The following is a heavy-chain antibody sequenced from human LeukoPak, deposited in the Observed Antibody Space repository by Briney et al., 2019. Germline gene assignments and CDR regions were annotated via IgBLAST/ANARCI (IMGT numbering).Heavy chain of an antibody. CDR2: IYYSGST. CDR3: ATHSSGYDSGNDAFDI. J-gene: IGHJ3*02. Sequence: KASETLSLTCTVSGGSISSGDYYWSWIRQPPGKGLEGIGKIYYSGSTYYNPSLKSRVTISVDTSKNRFSLKLSSVTAADTAVYYCATHSSGYDSGNDAFDIWGQGTMVTVSS. CDR1: GGSISSGDYY. D-gene: IGHD3-22*01. V-gene: IGHV4-30-4*08.